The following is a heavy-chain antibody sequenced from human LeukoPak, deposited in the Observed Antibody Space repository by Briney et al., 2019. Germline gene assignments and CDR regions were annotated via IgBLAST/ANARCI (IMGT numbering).Heavy chain of an antibody. Sequence: QAGGSLRLSCAASGFTFSSYEMNWVRQAPGKGLEWVSYISSSGSTIYYADSVKGRFTISRDNAKNSLYLQMNSLRAEDTAVYYCARGELRYMDVWGKGTTVTISS. CDR1: GFTFSSYE. CDR3: ARGELRYMDV. CDR2: ISSSGSTI. J-gene: IGHJ6*04. D-gene: IGHD3-9*01. V-gene: IGHV3-48*03.